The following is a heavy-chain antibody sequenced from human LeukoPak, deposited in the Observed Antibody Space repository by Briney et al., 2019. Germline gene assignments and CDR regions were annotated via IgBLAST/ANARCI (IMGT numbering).Heavy chain of an antibody. CDR2: ISSNGGST. V-gene: IGHV3-64*01. CDR1: GFTFSTYA. CDR3: ARDREQWLVLFDY. D-gene: IGHD6-19*01. Sequence: PGGSLRLSCAASGFTFSTYAMHWVRQAPGKGLEYVSAISSNGGSTFYANSVKGRFTISRDNSKNTLSLQMGSLRAEDMAVYYCARDREQWLVLFDYWGQGTLVTVSS. J-gene: IGHJ4*02.